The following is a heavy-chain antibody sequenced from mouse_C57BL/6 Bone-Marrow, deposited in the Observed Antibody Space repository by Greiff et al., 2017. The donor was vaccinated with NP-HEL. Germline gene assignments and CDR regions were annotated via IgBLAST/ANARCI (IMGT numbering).Heavy chain of an antibody. CDR2: IWWDDDK. V-gene: IGHV8-8*01. Sequence: ESGPGILQPSQTLSLTCSFSGFSLSTFGMGVGWIRQPSGKGLEWLAHIWWDDDKYYNPALKSRLTISKDTSKNQVFLKIANVDTADTATYYCARIYYYGSSYYAMDYWGQGTSVTVSS. CDR1: GFSLSTFGMG. J-gene: IGHJ4*01. D-gene: IGHD1-1*01. CDR3: ARIYYYGSSYYAMDY.